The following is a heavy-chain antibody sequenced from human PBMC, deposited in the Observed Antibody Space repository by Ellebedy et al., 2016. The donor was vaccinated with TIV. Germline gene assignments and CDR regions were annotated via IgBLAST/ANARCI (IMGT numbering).Heavy chain of an antibody. CDR1: GNTFRRYF. CDR2: INPSDGGT. V-gene: IGHV1-46*01. Sequence: AASVKVSCKASGNTFRRYFLHWVRQAPGQGLEWMAMINPSDGGTTYAQKFRGRVTVTRDTSTISVYMELRSLRSDDTAMYYCARDLGGSGGDYWGQGTLVTVSS. D-gene: IGHD3-10*01. CDR3: ARDLGGSGGDY. J-gene: IGHJ4*02.